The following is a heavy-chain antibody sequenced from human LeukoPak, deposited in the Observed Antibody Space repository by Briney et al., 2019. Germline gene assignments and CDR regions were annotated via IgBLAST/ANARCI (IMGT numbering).Heavy chain of an antibody. CDR3: ARDQGLGLRWATAGVAY. D-gene: IGHD4-23*01. CDR1: GGTFSSYA. CDR2: IIPILGIA. J-gene: IGHJ4*02. Sequence: GSSVKVSCKASGGTFSSYAISWVRQAPGQGLEWMGRIIPILGIANYAQKFQGRVTITADKSTSTAYMELSSLRSEDTAVYYCARDQGLGLRWATAGVAYWGQGTLVTVSS. V-gene: IGHV1-69*04.